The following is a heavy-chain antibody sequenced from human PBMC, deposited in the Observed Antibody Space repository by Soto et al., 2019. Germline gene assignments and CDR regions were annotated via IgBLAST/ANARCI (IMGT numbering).Heavy chain of an antibody. CDR1: GGTFSSYA. V-gene: IGHV1-69*13. CDR2: IIPIFGTP. D-gene: IGHD3-16*01. Sequence: SVKVSCKASGGTFSSYAISWVLQPPGQGLDGMGGIIPIFGTPNYAQKFQGRATITADESTNTAYMELSSRRSEDTAVYSFASEEGRGKYCLYYWGQGSRVTVSS. CDR3: ASEEGRGKYCLYY. J-gene: IGHJ4*02.